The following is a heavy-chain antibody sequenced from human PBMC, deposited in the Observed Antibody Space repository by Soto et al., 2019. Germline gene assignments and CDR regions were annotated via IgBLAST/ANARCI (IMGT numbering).Heavy chain of an antibody. CDR2: ISYDGSNK. CDR3: ARAMETGYSSSWDP. Sequence: QVQLVESGGGVVQPGRSLRLSCAASGFTFSSYAMHWVRQAPGKGLEWVAVISYDGSNKYYADSVKGRFTISRDNSKNTLYLQMNSLRAEDTAVYYCARAMETGYSSSWDPWGQGTLVTVSS. D-gene: IGHD6-13*01. J-gene: IGHJ5*02. CDR1: GFTFSSYA. V-gene: IGHV3-30-3*01.